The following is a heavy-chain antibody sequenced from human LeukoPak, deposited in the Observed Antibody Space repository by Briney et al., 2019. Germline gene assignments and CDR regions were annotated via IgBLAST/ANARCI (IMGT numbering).Heavy chain of an antibody. CDR1: GYTFTGYY. J-gene: IGHJ4*02. Sequence: ASVKVSCKTSGYTFTGYYMHWVRQAPGQGLEWMGWINPNSSVTNYAQRFQGRVTMTRDTSISAAYMELRWLTSDDMAVYYCARERGGNSPFDSWGQGTLVTVSS. V-gene: IGHV1-2*02. CDR3: ARERGGNSPFDS. D-gene: IGHD4-23*01. CDR2: INPNSSVT.